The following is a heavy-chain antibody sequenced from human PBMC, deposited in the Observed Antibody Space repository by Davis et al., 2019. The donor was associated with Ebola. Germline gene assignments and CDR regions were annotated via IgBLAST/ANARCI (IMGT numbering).Heavy chain of an antibody. J-gene: IGHJ4*02. CDR1: GASTSSYC. V-gene: IGHV4-59*01. Sequence: SETLSLTCTVSGASTSSYCWGWIRQPPGGGLEYIGYIYYSGSTNYNPSLKSRVTISVDTSKNQFSLKLSSVTAADTAVYYCASLPIVGATDWGQGTLVTVSS. CDR3: ASLPIVGATD. D-gene: IGHD1-26*01. CDR2: IYYSGST.